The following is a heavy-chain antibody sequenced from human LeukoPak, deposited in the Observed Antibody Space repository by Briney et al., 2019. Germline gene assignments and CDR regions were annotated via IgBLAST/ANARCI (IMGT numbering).Heavy chain of an antibody. J-gene: IGHJ3*02. V-gene: IGHV3-23*01. CDR2: VSSTGGTT. Sequence: GGSLRLSCAASEFTFSTYGMSWVRQAPGKGLEWVSAVSSTGGTTYYADSVKGRFTISRDNSKNTLYLQMNSLRAEDTAVYYCARVYLWAFDIWGQGTMVTVSS. CDR1: EFTFSTYG. CDR3: ARVYLWAFDI. D-gene: IGHD2-21*01.